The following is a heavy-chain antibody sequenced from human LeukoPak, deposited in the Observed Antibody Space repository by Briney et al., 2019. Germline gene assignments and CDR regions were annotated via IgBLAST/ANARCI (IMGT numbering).Heavy chain of an antibody. CDR1: GFTVSSNY. CDR2: IYSGGST. Sequence: GGSLRLSCAASGFTVSSNYMSWVRQAPGKGLEWVSVIYSGGSTYYADSVEGRFTISRDNSKNTLYLQMNSLRAEDTAVYYCARDRRSSGYYYGAFDIWGQGTMVTVSS. J-gene: IGHJ3*02. V-gene: IGHV3-53*01. D-gene: IGHD3-22*01. CDR3: ARDRRSSGYYYGAFDI.